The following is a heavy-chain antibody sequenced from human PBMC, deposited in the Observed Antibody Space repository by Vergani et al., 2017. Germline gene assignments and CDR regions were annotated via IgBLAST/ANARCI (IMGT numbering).Heavy chain of an antibody. CDR1: GFTFSSYG. Sequence: QVQLVESGGGVVQPGRSLRLSCAASGFTFSSYGMHWVRQAPGKGLEWVAVISYDGSNKYYADSVKSRFTISRDNSKNTLYLQMNSLRAEDTAVYYCAKGDIVVVVAVFDYWGQGTLVTVSS. V-gene: IGHV3-30*18. J-gene: IGHJ4*02. CDR3: AKGDIVVVVAVFDY. D-gene: IGHD2-15*01. CDR2: ISYDGSNK.